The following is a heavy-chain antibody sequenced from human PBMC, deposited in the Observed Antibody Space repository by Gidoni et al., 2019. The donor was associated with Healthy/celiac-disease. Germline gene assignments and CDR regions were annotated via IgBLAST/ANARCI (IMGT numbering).Heavy chain of an antibody. CDR1: GGPISSGGYS. Sequence: QLQLQESGSGLVKPSQTLSLTCAVSGGPISSGGYSWSWIRQPTGKGLEWIGYIYHSGSTYYNPSLKSRVTISVDRSKNQFSLKLSSVTAADTAVYYCAGVTVTTDGWFDPWGQGTLVTVSS. CDR3: AGVTVTTDGWFDP. D-gene: IGHD4-4*01. J-gene: IGHJ5*02. CDR2: IYHSGST. V-gene: IGHV4-30-2*01.